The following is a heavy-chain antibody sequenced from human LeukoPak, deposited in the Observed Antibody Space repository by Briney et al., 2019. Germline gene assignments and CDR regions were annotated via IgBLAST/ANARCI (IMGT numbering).Heavy chain of an antibody. CDR1: GGSFSGYY. J-gene: IGHJ6*02. D-gene: IGHD5-18*01. CDR2: INHSGST. V-gene: IGHV4-34*01. Sequence: PSETLSLTCAVYGGSFSGYYWSWIRQPPGKGLGWIGEINHSGSTNYNPSLKSRVTISVDTSKNQFSLKLSSVTAADTAVYYCARRIQLWPQYYYYYYGMDVWGQGTTVTVSS. CDR3: ARRIQLWPQYYYYYYGMDV.